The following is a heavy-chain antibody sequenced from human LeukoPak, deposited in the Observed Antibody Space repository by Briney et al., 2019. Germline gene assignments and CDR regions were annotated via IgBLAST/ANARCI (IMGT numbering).Heavy chain of an antibody. CDR3: AKDSDIAVAGSDDALDV. J-gene: IGHJ3*01. CDR1: GFTFSSYS. D-gene: IGHD6-19*01. CDR2: ISSSSSTI. Sequence: GGSLRLSCAASGFTFSSYSMNWVRQAPGKGLEWVSYISSSSSTIYYADSVKGRFTISRDNSKNTLFLQMNSLRPEDTAVYYCAKDSDIAVAGSDDALDVWGQGTMVTVSS. V-gene: IGHV3-48*01.